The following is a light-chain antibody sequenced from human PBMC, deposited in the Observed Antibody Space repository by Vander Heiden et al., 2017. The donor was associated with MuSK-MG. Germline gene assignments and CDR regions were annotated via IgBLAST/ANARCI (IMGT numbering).Light chain of an antibody. CDR1: QSNSSW. V-gene: IGKV1-5*01. CDR3: QQDNSYPYT. CDR2: DAS. Sequence: DIQMTQSPSTLSASVGDRVTITCRASQSNSSWLAWYQQKPGKAPKLLIYDASSLESGVPSRFSGSGSGTEFTLTISSLQPDDFATYYCQQDNSYPYTFGQGTKLEIK. J-gene: IGKJ2*01.